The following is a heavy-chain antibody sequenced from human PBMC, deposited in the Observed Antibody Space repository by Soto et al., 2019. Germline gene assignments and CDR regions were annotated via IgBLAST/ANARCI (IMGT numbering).Heavy chain of an antibody. J-gene: IGHJ1*01. CDR2: IYYSGST. D-gene: IGHD5-12*01. CDR1: GGSVSSGSYY. Sequence: SETLSLTCTVSGGSVSSGSYYWSWIRQPPGKGLEWIGYIYYSGSTNYNPSLKSRVTISVDTSKNQFSLKLSSVTAADTAVYYCARVPSGYDWKYFQHWGQGTLVTVSS. V-gene: IGHV4-61*01. CDR3: ARVPSGYDWKYFQH.